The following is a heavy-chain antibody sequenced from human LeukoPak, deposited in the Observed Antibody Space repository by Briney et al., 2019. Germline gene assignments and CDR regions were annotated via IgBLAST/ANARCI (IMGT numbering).Heavy chain of an antibody. CDR2: IYHSGST. J-gene: IGHJ4*02. Sequence: SETLSFTCTVSGYSISSGYYWGWIRQPPGKGLEWIGSIYHSGSTYYNPSLKSRVTISVDTSKHQFSLKLSSVTAADTAVYYCARLDSSSWYFADYWGQGTLVTVSS. CDR1: GYSISSGYY. CDR3: ARLDSSSWYFADY. D-gene: IGHD6-13*01. V-gene: IGHV4-38-2*02.